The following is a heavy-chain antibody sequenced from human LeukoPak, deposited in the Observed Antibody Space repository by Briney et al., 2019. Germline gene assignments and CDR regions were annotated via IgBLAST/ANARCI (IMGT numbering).Heavy chain of an antibody. Sequence: GAPVKVSCKASGYTFTSYYMHWVRQAPGQGLEWMGIINPSGGSTSYAQKFQGRVTMTRDTSTSTVYMELSSLRSEDTAVYYCARDYCGGDCYSGRYWYFDLWGRGTLVTVSS. J-gene: IGHJ2*01. D-gene: IGHD2-21*02. CDR2: INPSGGST. V-gene: IGHV1-46*01. CDR3: ARDYCGGDCYSGRYWYFDL. CDR1: GYTFTSYY.